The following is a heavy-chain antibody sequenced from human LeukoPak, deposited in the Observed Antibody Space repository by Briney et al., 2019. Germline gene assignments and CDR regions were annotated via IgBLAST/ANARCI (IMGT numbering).Heavy chain of an antibody. CDR1: GGSISSGDYY. CDR2: IYYSGST. D-gene: IGHD2-15*01. V-gene: IGHV4-30-4*01. CDR3: ARGLLLDGYSFDY. Sequence: PSETLSLTCTVSGGSISSGDYYWSWIRQPPGKGLEWIGYIYYSGSTYYNPSLKSRVTISVDTSKNQFSLKPSSVTAADTAVYYCARGLLLDGYSFDYWGQGTLVTVSS. J-gene: IGHJ4*02.